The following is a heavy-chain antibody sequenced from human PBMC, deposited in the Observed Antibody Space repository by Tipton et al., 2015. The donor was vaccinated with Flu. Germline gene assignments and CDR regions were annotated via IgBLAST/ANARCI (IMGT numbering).Heavy chain of an antibody. D-gene: IGHD2-2*01. V-gene: IGHV4-59*01. CDR3: AREDCTSTSCFFDY. J-gene: IGHJ4*02. CDR2: IYYSGRT. CDR1: GGAISSYY. Sequence: TLSLTCTVSGGAISSYYWSWIRQPPGKGLEWIGYIYYSGRTTYNPSLKSRVTMSVDTSKNQFSLKLSSVTAADTAVYYCAREDCTSTSCFFDYWGQGTLVTVSS.